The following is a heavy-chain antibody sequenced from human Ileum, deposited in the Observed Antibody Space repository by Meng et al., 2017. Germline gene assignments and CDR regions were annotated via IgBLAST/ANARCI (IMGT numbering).Heavy chain of an antibody. CDR3: ALGVVPAAMMVNYYLDY. CDR1: GFSLGTSGVG. J-gene: IGHJ4*02. D-gene: IGHD2-2*01. V-gene: IGHV2-5*02. Sequence: QITLKESGPTLVKPTQTLTLTCTFSGFSLGTSGVGVGWIRQPPGKALEWLALIYWDDDKRYSPSLKSRLTITKDTSKNQVVLTMTDMDPVDTATYYCALGVVPAAMMVNYYLDYWGQGTLVTVSS. CDR2: IYWDDDK.